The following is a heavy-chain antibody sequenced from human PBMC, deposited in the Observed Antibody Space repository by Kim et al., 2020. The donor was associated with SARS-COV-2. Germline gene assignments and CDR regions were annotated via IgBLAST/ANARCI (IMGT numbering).Heavy chain of an antibody. D-gene: IGHD5-18*01. V-gene: IGHV1-69*01. J-gene: IGHJ4*02. Sequence: AHYAKRFQGRVTITADESTSTAYMELSSLRSEDTAVYYCARSGYSYGFDYWGQGTLVTVSS. CDR2: A. CDR3: ARSGYSYGFDY.